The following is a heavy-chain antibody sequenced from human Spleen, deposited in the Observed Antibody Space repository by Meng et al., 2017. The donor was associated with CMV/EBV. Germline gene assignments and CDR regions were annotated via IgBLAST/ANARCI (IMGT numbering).Heavy chain of an antibody. Sequence: SVKVSCKASGYSFTGYAIHWVRQAPGQGLEWMGGIIPIFGTANYAQKFQGRVTMTTDTSTSTAYMELRSLRSDDTAVYYCARVQDYDFWSGYPDPWGQGTLVTVSS. CDR2: IIPIFGTA. CDR1: GYSFTGYA. D-gene: IGHD3-3*01. V-gene: IGHV1-69*05. J-gene: IGHJ5*02. CDR3: ARVQDYDFWSGYPDP.